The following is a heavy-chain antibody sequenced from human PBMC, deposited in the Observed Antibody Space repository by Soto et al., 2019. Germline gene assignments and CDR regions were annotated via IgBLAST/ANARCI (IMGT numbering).Heavy chain of an antibody. CDR2: INGGGSAT. CDR3: ARRPETSLCFAS. V-gene: IGHV3-23*01. CDR1: GFTFSGHA. Sequence: EVQVLESGGGLVQPGGSLTVSCATSGFTFSGHAMSWVRQAPGKGLEWVSGINGGGSATYYADSVKGRFTISRDNFKTTLYLQMNSLSAADTAVYSCARRPETSLCFASWGQGALVTVSS. D-gene: IGHD1-1*01. J-gene: IGHJ4*02.